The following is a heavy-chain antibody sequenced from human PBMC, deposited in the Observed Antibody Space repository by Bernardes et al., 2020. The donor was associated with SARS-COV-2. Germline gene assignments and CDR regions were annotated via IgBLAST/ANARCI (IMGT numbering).Heavy chain of an antibody. D-gene: IGHD3-10*01. V-gene: IGHV3-66*01. CDR2: MYSGGST. J-gene: IGHJ6*02. CDR1: GLTVRDNY. CDR3: ASVMATWDRGLFSNTYYFYGLDA. Sequence: VGSLRLSCAASGLTVRDNYMTWVRQAPGKGLEWVALMYSGGSTYYADSVKGRFTVSRDNSKNTLYLQMDRLRAEDTAIYYCASVMATWDRGLFSNTYYFYGLDAWGQGTTVTVS.